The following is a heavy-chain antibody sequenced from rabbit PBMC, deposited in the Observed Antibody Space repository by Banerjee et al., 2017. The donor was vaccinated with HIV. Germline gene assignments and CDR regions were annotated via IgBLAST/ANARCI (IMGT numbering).Heavy chain of an antibody. Sequence: QSLEESGGDLVKPGASLTLTCTASGFSFSSSYWICWVRQAPGKGLEWIACIVAGNGGNTYYASWAKGRFTISKTSSTTVTLQMTSLTAADTATYFCARSYGGGYGTHFNLWGPGTLVTVS. J-gene: IGHJ4*01. CDR2: IVAGNGGNT. V-gene: IGHV1S40*01. CDR3: ARSYGGGYGTHFNL. D-gene: IGHD6-1*01. CDR1: GFSFSSSYW.